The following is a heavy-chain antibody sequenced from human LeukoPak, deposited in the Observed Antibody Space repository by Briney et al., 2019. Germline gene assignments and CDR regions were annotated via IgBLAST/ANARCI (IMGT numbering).Heavy chain of an antibody. CDR2: ITNSGGIT. Sequence: GGSLRLSCAASGFIFIDYAMSWVRQAPGKGLEWVSGITNSGGITYYADSVKGRFTISRDSSKNTLYLEMNSLRAEDTAVYYCARDGDLDSTTGTFDMWGQGTMVTVSS. V-gene: IGHV3-23*01. D-gene: IGHD7-27*01. CDR3: ARDGDLDSTTGTFDM. CDR1: GFIFIDYA. J-gene: IGHJ3*02.